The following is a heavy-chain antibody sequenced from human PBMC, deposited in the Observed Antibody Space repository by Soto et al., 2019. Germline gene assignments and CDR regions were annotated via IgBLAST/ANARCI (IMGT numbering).Heavy chain of an antibody. Sequence: LSLTCAVCGGSFSGYYWSWIRQPPGKGLEWIGEINHSGSTNYNPSLKSRVTISVDTSKNQFSLKLSSVTAADTAVYYCARGPKQSSWYYYGMDVWGQGTTVTVSS. CDR3: ARGPKQSSWYYYGMDV. CDR1: GGSFSGYY. V-gene: IGHV4-34*01. J-gene: IGHJ6*02. D-gene: IGHD6-13*01. CDR2: INHSGST.